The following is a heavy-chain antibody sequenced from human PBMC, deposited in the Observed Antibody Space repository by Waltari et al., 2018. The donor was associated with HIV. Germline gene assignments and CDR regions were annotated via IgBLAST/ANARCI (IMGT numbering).Heavy chain of an antibody. V-gene: IGHV3-11*01. J-gene: IGHJ4*02. CDR3: ARPRYGGYDYPTYFDY. CDR1: GFTFSDYY. CDR2: INTGGSTK. Sequence: QVQLVESGGGLVKPGGSLRLSCAASGFTFSDYYMSWVRQDPGKGLEWVSYINTGGSTKYYIDSVKCRFTISRDNAKNFLYLQMDNLRGEDTAVYYCARPRYGGYDYPTYFDYWGQGDPVTVSS. D-gene: IGHD5-12*01.